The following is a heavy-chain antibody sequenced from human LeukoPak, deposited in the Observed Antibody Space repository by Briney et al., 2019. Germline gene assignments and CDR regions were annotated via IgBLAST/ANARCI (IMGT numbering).Heavy chain of an antibody. Sequence: GGSLRLSCVASGFTFRRYSMNWVRQAPGKGLEWVSSISGSSSYKNYADSVKGRFTISRDNAKNSLYLQMNSLRAEDTAVYYCARDHYYDSSGYIPAGDVFDIWGQGTMVTVSS. V-gene: IGHV3-21*01. CDR1: GFTFRRYS. D-gene: IGHD3-22*01. CDR3: ARDHYYDSSGYIPAGDVFDI. J-gene: IGHJ3*02. CDR2: ISGSSSYK.